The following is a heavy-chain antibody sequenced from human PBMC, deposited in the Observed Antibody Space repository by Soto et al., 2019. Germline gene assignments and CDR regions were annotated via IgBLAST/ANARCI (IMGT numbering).Heavy chain of an antibody. V-gene: IGHV4-59*08. CDR1: GGSISNYY. D-gene: IGHD3-3*01. CDR3: ARGHYDFWSGYFATIDY. Sequence: QVQLQESGPGLVKPSETLSLTCTVSGGSISNYYWSWIRQPPGKGLEWIGYIHYSGSTKYNPSLKSRVTISADTSKNQFSLKLSSVTAADAAVYYCARGHYDFWSGYFATIDYWGQGNLVTVSS. CDR2: IHYSGST. J-gene: IGHJ4*02.